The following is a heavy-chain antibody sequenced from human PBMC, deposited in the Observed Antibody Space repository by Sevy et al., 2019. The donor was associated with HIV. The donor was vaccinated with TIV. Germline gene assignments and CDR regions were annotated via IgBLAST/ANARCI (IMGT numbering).Heavy chain of an antibody. CDR1: GYTLTELS. J-gene: IGHJ4*02. V-gene: IGHV1-24*01. CDR3: ATYYDILTGYSYPPFDY. D-gene: IGHD3-9*01. Sequence: ASVKVSCKVSGYTLTELSMHWVRQAPGKGLEWMGGFDPEDGETIYAQKFQGRVTMTEDTSTDTAYMEPSSLRSEDTAVYYCATYYDILTGYSYPPFDYWGQGTLVTVSS. CDR2: FDPEDGET.